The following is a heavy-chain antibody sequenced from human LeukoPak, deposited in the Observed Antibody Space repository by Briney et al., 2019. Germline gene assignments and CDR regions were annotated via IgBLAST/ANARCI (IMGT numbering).Heavy chain of an antibody. CDR2: IWYDGSNK. CDR1: GFTFSSYT. D-gene: IGHD5-24*01. V-gene: IGHV3-33*01. CDR3: ARDRGGRWLEVYYFYY. Sequence: GGSLRLSCAASGFTFSSYTMHWVRQAPGKGLEGVAVIWYDGSNKYYADSVKGRFTISRDNSKNTLYLRVNSLRAEDTAMYYCARDRGGRWLEVYYFYYWGQGTLVTVSS. J-gene: IGHJ4*02.